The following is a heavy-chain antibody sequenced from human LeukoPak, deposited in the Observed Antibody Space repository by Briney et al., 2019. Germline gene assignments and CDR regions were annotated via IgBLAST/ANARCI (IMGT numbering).Heavy chain of an antibody. CDR3: ARDAGVRYCTNGVCYSSVVYYYYMDV. CDR2: INWNGGST. V-gene: IGHV3-20*04. J-gene: IGHJ6*03. CDR1: GFTFDDYG. D-gene: IGHD2-8*01. Sequence: GGSLRLSCAASGFTFDDYGMSWVRQAPGKGVEWGSGINWNGGSTVYGDCVKGRSTISRDTAKNSLYLQMNSLRAEDTALYYCARDAGVRYCTNGVCYSSVVYYYYMDVWGKGTTVTVSS.